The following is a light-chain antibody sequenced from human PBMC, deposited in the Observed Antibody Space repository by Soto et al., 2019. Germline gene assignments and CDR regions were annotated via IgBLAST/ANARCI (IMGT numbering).Light chain of an antibody. J-gene: IGLJ1*01. V-gene: IGLV3-1*01. Sequence: SYELTQPPSVSVSPGQTASITCSGDKVGDKYACWYQQKPGQSPVLVIYQDNKRPSGIPERFSGSNSGNTATLTISGTQAMDEADYYCQAWDSSTAGVFGTGTKVTVL. CDR1: KVGDKY. CDR3: QAWDSSTAGV. CDR2: QDN.